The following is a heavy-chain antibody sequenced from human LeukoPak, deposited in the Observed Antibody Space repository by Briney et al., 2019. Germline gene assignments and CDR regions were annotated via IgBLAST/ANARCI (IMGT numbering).Heavy chain of an antibody. Sequence: SVKVSCKAFGGTFSSYAISWVRQAPGQGLEWMGGIIPIFGTANYAQKFQGRVTITTDESASTAYMELSSLRSEDTAVYYCARGVRQLDPPDYWGQGTLVTVSS. CDR2: IIPIFGTA. D-gene: IGHD6-6*01. J-gene: IGHJ4*02. V-gene: IGHV1-69*05. CDR1: GGTFSSYA. CDR3: ARGVRQLDPPDY.